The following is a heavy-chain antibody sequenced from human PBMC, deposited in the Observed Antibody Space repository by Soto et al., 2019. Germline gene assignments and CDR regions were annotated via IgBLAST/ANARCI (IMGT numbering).Heavy chain of an antibody. CDR1: GGSIISHL. J-gene: IGHJ3*02. CDR2: VSHSGST. D-gene: IGHD3-16*01. Sequence: SETLSLTCTVSGGSIISHLWSWIRQPPGKGLEWIGYVSHSGSTTHNPSLKSRVTISLDTSKNQVSLQLRSVTAADTAVYYCAREGPLSGDAVDSWGRGTKVTGS. CDR3: AREGPLSGDAVDS. V-gene: IGHV4-59*11.